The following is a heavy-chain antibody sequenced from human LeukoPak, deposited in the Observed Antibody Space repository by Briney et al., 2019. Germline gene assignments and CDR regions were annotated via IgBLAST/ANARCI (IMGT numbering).Heavy chain of an antibody. D-gene: IGHD5-12*01. V-gene: IGHV5-51*01. CDR1: GYSFTSYW. Sequence: PEESLKISCKGSGYSFTSYWIGWVRQMPGKGLEWMGIIYPGDSDTRYSPSFQGQVTISADKSISTAYLQWSSLKASDTAMHYCAITHSGYENYFDYWGQGTLVTVSS. CDR2: IYPGDSDT. CDR3: AITHSGYENYFDY. J-gene: IGHJ4*02.